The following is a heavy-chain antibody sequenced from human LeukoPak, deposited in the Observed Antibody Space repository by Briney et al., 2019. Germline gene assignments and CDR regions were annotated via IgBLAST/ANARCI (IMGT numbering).Heavy chain of an antibody. CDR1: GYTFTSYG. J-gene: IGHJ6*02. D-gene: IGHD3-22*01. Sequence: ASVKVSCKASGYTFTSYGISWVRPAPGQGLEWMGWISAYNGNTNYARKLQGRVTMTTDTSTSTAYMELRSLRSDDTAVYYCAGYYDSSGYAHRENYYYYYGMDVWGQGTTVTVSS. CDR2: ISAYNGNT. V-gene: IGHV1-18*01. CDR3: AGYYDSSGYAHRENYYYYYGMDV.